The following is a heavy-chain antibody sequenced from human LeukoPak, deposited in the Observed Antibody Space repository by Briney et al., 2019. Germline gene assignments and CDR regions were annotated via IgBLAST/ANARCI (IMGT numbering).Heavy chain of an antibody. CDR1: GFTFTSYS. Sequence: PGGSLRLSCAASGFTFTSYSMNWVRQAPGKGLEWVSSISSSSSYIYYADSVKGRFTISRDNAKNSPYLQMNSMRAEDTAVYYCGRDEKPPTIFGVVIIPTARWFDPWAQGTLVTVST. CDR3: GRDEKPPTIFGVVIIPTARWFDP. J-gene: IGHJ5*02. D-gene: IGHD3-3*01. V-gene: IGHV3-21*01. CDR2: ISSSSSYI.